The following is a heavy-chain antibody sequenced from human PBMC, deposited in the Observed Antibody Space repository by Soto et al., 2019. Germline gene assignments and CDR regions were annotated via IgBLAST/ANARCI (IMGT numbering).Heavy chain of an antibody. D-gene: IGHD6-13*01. Sequence: ESGGGVVQPGRSLRLSCAASGFTFSSYAMHWVRQAPGKGLEWVAVISYDGSNKYYADSVKGRFTISRDNSKNTLYLQMNSLKAGDKAVYYCARDGIEAAYGIDVWGQGTTVTVSS. CDR2: ISYDGSNK. CDR3: ARDGIEAAYGIDV. CDR1: GFTFSSYA. V-gene: IGHV3-30-3*01. J-gene: IGHJ6*02.